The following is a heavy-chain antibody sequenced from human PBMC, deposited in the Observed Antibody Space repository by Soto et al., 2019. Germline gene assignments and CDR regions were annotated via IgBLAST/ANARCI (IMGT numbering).Heavy chain of an antibody. Sequence: QVQVEQSGAEVKKPGSSVKVSCKASGGTFTTAAISWVRQAPGQGLEWMGGIMPIFRTADYAQKFQDRVSITADESTRTGYLELRSLRSEDTAVYYCARDKDRPQLGGNYYYILDVWGQGTTVTVSS. CDR3: ARDKDRPQLGGNYYYILDV. V-gene: IGHV1-69*12. CDR2: IMPIFRTA. CDR1: GGTFTTAA. D-gene: IGHD3-3*02. J-gene: IGHJ6*02.